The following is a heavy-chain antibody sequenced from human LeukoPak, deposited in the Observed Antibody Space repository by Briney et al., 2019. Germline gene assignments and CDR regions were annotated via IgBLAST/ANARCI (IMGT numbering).Heavy chain of an antibody. Sequence: GGSLRLSCAASGFTFTNYWMTWVRQVPGKGLEWVANIHKAGSESYYVDSVKGRYAISRDNAKNSLYLQLSSLRVEDTAVYYCARVGAWELQRVFEYWGQGTLVTVSS. CDR1: GFTFTNYW. CDR2: IHKAGSES. D-gene: IGHD1-26*01. J-gene: IGHJ4*02. CDR3: ARVGAWELQRVFEY. V-gene: IGHV3-7*01.